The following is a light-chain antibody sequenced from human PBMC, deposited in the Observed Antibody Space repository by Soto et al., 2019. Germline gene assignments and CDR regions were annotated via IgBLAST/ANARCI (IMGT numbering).Light chain of an antibody. J-gene: IGKJ2*02. V-gene: IGKV3D-20*02. Sequence: EIVLTQSPGTLSLSPGERATLSCRASQTISSTFLAWYRQRPGQAPRLLIYGASSRATGIPDRFSGSGSGTDFTLTISRLEPEDFAVYYCQQRGKWPSTFGPGTKVEMK. CDR1: QTISSTF. CDR3: QQRGKWPST. CDR2: GAS.